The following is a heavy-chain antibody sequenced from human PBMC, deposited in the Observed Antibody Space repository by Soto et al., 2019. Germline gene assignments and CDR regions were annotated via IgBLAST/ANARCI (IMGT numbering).Heavy chain of an antibody. CDR1: GGTFSTYT. CDR3: AGDPDSHYNDSHASSYP. CDR2: IIPIIGII. Sequence: QVQLVQSGAEEKKPGSSVKVSCKASGGTFSTYTITWVRQAPGQGLEWMGRIIPIIGIINYAQKFQGRVTITADKFTGTAYMELTRLRSDDTAVYYCAGDPDSHYNDSHASSYPWGQGTLVTVSS. J-gene: IGHJ5*02. D-gene: IGHD3-22*01. V-gene: IGHV1-69*08.